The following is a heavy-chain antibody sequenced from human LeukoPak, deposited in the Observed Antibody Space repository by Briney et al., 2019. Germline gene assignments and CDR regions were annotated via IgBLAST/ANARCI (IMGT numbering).Heavy chain of an antibody. CDR2: IYTSGST. J-gene: IGHJ6*03. D-gene: IGHD1-26*01. Sequence: PSETLSLTCTVSGGSISSYYWSWIRQPAGKGLEWIGRIYTSGSTNYNPSLKSRVTMSVDTSKNQFSLKLSSVTAADTAVYYCARDLAYGSYYYYYMEVWGKGTTVTVSS. CDR3: ARDLAYGSYYYYYMEV. V-gene: IGHV4-4*07. CDR1: GGSISSYY.